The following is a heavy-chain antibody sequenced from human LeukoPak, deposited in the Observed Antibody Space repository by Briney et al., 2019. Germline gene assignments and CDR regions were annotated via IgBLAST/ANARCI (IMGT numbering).Heavy chain of an antibody. Sequence: SETLSLTCTVSGGSISSGGYYWSWIRQHPGKGLEWIGYIYYSGSTYYNPSLKSRVTISVDTSKNQFSLKLSSVTAADTAVYYCAREYSSSWYGRYFDYWGQGTLVTVPS. CDR2: IYYSGST. J-gene: IGHJ4*02. D-gene: IGHD6-13*01. CDR1: GGSISSGGYY. CDR3: AREYSSSWYGRYFDY. V-gene: IGHV4-31*03.